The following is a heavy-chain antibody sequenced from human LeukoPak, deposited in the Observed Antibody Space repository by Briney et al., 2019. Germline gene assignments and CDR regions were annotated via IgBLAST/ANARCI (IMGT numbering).Heavy chain of an antibody. V-gene: IGHV3-66*01. CDR3: ASTFYGDSPPY. Sequence: PGGSLRLSCAASGFTVSNSYMSWVRQAPGEGLEWVSAFNSGGNTFYADSVKGRFTISRDNSKNTLYLQMNSLRAEDTAVYYCASTFYGDSPPYWGQGTLVTVSS. CDR2: FNSGGNT. CDR1: GFTVSNSY. J-gene: IGHJ4*02. D-gene: IGHD4-17*01.